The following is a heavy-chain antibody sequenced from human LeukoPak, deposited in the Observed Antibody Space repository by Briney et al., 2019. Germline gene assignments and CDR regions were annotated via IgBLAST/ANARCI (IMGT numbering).Heavy chain of an antibody. Sequence: SETLSLTCTVSGGSISSYYWSWIRQPPGKGLEWIGYIYYSGSTNYNPSLKSRVTISVDTSKNQFSLKLSSVTAADTAVYYCARVDGWNDDAHWYFDLWGRGTLVTVSS. D-gene: IGHD1-1*01. J-gene: IGHJ2*01. V-gene: IGHV4-59*01. CDR1: GGSISSYY. CDR2: IYYSGST. CDR3: ARVDGWNDDAHWYFDL.